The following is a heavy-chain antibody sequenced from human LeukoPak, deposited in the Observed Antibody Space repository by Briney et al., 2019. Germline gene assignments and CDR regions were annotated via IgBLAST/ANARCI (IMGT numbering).Heavy chain of an antibody. CDR2: VSPKTGRT. D-gene: IGHD1-1*01. J-gene: IGHJ5*02. CDR3: ARESERNDSWFDP. CDR1: GYTFRSHD. V-gene: IGHV1-8*01. Sequence: ASVKVSCKASGYTFRSHDINWVRQATGQGLEWMGWVSPKTGRTGYAQKFQGRVYMTTNASLSTAYMELSSLRSDDTAVYFCARESERNDSWFDPWGQGTLVTVSS.